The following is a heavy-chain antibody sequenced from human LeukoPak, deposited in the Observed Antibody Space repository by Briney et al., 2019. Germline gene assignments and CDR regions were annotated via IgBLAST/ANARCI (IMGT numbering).Heavy chain of an antibody. CDR2: INPNSGGT. V-gene: IGHV1-2*02. Sequence: ASVKASCKASGYTFTGYYMHWVRQAPGQGLEWMGWINPNSGGTNYAQKLQGRVTMTTDTSTSTAYMELRSLRSDDTAVYYCARDAIAVAGVFDYWGQGTLVTVSS. D-gene: IGHD6-19*01. CDR3: ARDAIAVAGVFDY. CDR1: GYTFTGYY. J-gene: IGHJ4*02.